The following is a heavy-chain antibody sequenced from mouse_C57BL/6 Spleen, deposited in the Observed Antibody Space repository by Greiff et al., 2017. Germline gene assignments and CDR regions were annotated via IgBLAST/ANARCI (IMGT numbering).Heavy chain of an antibody. D-gene: IGHD2-3*01. CDR2: IDPETGGT. CDR3: TREGYDGYWGTMDY. Sequence: QVQLQQSGAELVRPGASVTLSCKASGYTFTDYEMHWVKQTPVHGLEWIGAIDPETGGTAYNQKFKGKAILTADKSSSTAYMELRSLTSEDSAVYYCTREGYDGYWGTMDYWGQGTSVTVSS. V-gene: IGHV1-15*01. CDR1: GYTFTDYE. J-gene: IGHJ4*01.